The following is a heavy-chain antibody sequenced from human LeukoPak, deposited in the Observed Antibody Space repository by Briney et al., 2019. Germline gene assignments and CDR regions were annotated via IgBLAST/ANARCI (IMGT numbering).Heavy chain of an antibody. CDR3: AALWFDP. CDR1: GFSISTNY. J-gene: IGHJ5*02. CDR2: IYSGGST. Sequence: PGGSLRLSCAASGFSISTNYMSWVRQAPGKGLEWVSSIYSGGSTYYADSVRGRFTISRDNTKNALYLQMNSLRAEDTAVYYCAALWFDPWGQGTLVTVPS. V-gene: IGHV3-53*01.